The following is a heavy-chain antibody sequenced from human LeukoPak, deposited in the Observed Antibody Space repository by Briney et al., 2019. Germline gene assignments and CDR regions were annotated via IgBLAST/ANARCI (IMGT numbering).Heavy chain of an antibody. D-gene: IGHD2-2*02. CDR2: IYTSGST. Sequence: PSETLSLTCTVSGGSISSYYWSWIRQPAGKGLEWIGRIYTSGSTNYNPSLKSRVTMSVDTSKNQFSLKLSSVTAADTAVYYCARDYCSSTSCHNVLDVWGKGTTVTVSS. CDR1: GGSISSYY. J-gene: IGHJ6*04. CDR3: ARDYCSSTSCHNVLDV. V-gene: IGHV4-4*07.